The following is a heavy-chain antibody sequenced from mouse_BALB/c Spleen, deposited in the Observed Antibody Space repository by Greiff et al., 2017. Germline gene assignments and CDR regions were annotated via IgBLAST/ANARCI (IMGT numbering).Heavy chain of an antibody. Sequence: EVKVEESGGGLVKPGGSLKLSCAASGFTFSSYAMSWVRQTPEKRLEWVASISSGGSTYYPDSVKGRFTISRDNARNILYLQMSSLRSEDTAMYYCASTSTMIFDYWGQGTTLTVSS. CDR3: ASTSTMIFDY. D-gene: IGHD2-4*01. V-gene: IGHV5-6-5*01. CDR2: ISSGGST. J-gene: IGHJ2*01. CDR1: GFTFSSYA.